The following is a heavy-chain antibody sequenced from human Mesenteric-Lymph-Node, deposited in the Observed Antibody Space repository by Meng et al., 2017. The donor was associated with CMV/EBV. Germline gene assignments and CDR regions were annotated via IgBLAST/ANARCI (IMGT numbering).Heavy chain of an antibody. V-gene: IGHV3-23*03. CDR2: IYSGAGAT. CDR3: VKGATGGDY. Sequence: RVSCAASGFAFSNYAMAWVRQAPGKGLEWVSVIYSGAGATYYADSVKGRFTVSRDHPKNTLYLQMNSLRVEDTAVYYCVKGATGGDYWGQGTLVTVSS. J-gene: IGHJ4*02. CDR1: GFAFSNYA. D-gene: IGHD5-12*01.